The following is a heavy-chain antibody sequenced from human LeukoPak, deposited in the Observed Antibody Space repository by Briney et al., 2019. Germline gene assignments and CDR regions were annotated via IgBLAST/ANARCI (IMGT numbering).Heavy chain of an antibody. V-gene: IGHV4-4*07. J-gene: IGHJ4*02. CDR3: ARERLAERDYYDSSGYYSYFDY. Sequence: PSETLSLTCTVSGGSISSYYWSWIRQPAGKGLEWIGHMYTSGSTNYNPSLKSRVTISVDTSKNQFSLKLSSVTAADTAVYYCARERLAERDYYDSSGYYSYFDYWGQGTLVTVSS. D-gene: IGHD3-22*01. CDR2: MYTSGST. CDR1: GGSISSYY.